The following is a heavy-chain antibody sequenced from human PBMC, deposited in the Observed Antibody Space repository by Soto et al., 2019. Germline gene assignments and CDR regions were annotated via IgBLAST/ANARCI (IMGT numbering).Heavy chain of an antibody. CDR2: INPSGGST. V-gene: IGHV1-46*01. D-gene: IGHD5-18*01. CDR1: GYTFTSYY. Sequence: ASVKVSCKASGYTFTSYYMHWVRQAPGQGLEWMGIINPSGGSTSYAQEFQGRVTMTRDTSTSTVYMELSSLRSEDTAVYYCARVDTAMGLGYWGQGTLVTVSS. CDR3: ARVDTAMGLGY. J-gene: IGHJ4*02.